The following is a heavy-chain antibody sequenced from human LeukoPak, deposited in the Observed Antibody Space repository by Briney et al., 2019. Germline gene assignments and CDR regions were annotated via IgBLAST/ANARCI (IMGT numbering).Heavy chain of an antibody. CDR2: IHPSGGST. V-gene: IGHV1-46*01. D-gene: IGHD5-18*01. Sequence: ASVKVSCKASGYTFTSYYTHWVRQAPGQGLEWMGVIHPSGGSTSYAQKFQGRVTMTTDTSTSTAYVELSSLRSDDTAVYYCARASLDAAMVYWYFDLWGRGSLVTVSS. J-gene: IGHJ2*01. CDR1: GYTFTSYY. CDR3: ARASLDAAMVYWYFDL.